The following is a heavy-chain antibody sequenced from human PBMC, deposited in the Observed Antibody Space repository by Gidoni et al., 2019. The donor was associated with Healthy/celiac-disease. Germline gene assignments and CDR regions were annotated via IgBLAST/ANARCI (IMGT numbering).Heavy chain of an antibody. D-gene: IGHD3-22*01. CDR3: SGYYRRTDAFDI. V-gene: IGHV3-43*01. CDR1: GLTVADYT. CDR2: ISWDGGST. Sequence: EVKLVESGGVVVQPGGSLRLSCAASGLTVADYTLHWVRQAPGKGLEWVSLISWDGGSTYYADSVKGRFTISRDNSKNSLYLQMNSLRTEDTALYYCSGYYRRTDAFDIWGQGTMVTVSS. J-gene: IGHJ3*02.